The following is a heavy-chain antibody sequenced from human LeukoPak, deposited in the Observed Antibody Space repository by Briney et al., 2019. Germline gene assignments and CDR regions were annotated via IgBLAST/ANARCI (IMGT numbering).Heavy chain of an antibody. CDR2: IWYDGSNK. J-gene: IGHJ6*02. V-gene: IGHV3-33*01. D-gene: IGHD2-15*01. Sequence: PGGSLRLSCAASGFTFSSYGMHWVRQAPGKGLEWVAVIWYDGSNKYYADSVKGRFTISRDNSKNTLYLQMNSLRAEDTAVYYCARGLGGYCSGGSCYQLAYYYYGMDVWGQGTTVTVSS. CDR1: GFTFSSYG. CDR3: ARGLGGYCSGGSCYQLAYYYYGMDV.